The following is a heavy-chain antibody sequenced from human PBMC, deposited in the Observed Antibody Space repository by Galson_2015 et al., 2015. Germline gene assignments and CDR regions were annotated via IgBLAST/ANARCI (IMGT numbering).Heavy chain of an antibody. Sequence: SLRLSCAASGFTFSGYGMHWVRQAPGKGLEWVAIIWYDGSNKYYADSVKGRFTISRDNSKNTLYLQMNSLRAEDTAVYYCARDRYRALFDYWGQGTLVTVSS. CDR2: IWYDGSNK. CDR3: ARDRYRALFDY. D-gene: IGHD1-1*01. J-gene: IGHJ4*02. V-gene: IGHV3-33*01. CDR1: GFTFSGYG.